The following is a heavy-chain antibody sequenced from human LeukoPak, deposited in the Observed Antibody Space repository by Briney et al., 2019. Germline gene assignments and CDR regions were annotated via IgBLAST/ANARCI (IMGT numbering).Heavy chain of an antibody. CDR2: FDPEDGET. CDR3: ATANDYSNSDFDY. J-gene: IGHJ4*02. V-gene: IGHV1-24*01. Sequence: GASVKVSCKVSGYTLTELSMHWVRQAPGKGLEWMGGFDPEDGETIYAQKFQGRVTMTEDTSTDTAYVELSSLRSEDTAVYYCATANDYSNSDFDYWGQGTLVTISS. D-gene: IGHD4-11*01. CDR1: GYTLTELS.